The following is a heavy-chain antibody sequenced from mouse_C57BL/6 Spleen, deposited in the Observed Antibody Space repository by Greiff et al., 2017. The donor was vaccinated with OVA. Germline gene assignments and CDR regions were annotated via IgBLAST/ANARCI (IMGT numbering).Heavy chain of an antibody. Sequence: EVHLVESEGGLVQPGSSMKLSCTASGFTFSDYYMAWVRQVPEKGLEWVANINYDGSSTYYLDSLKSRFIISRDNAKNILYLQMSSLKSEDTATYYCARRAYYLYAMDYWGQGTSVTVSS. J-gene: IGHJ4*01. V-gene: IGHV5-16*01. D-gene: IGHD2-10*01. CDR1: GFTFSDYY. CDR2: INYDGSST. CDR3: ARRAYYLYAMDY.